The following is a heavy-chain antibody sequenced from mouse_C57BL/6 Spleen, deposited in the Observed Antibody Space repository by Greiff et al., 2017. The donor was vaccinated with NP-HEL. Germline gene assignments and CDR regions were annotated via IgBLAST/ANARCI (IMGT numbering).Heavy chain of an antibody. CDR3: ASRFITTVVATDD. CDR1: GFNIKNTY. D-gene: IGHD1-1*01. V-gene: IGHV14-3*01. CDR2: IDPANGNT. J-gene: IGHJ2*01. Sequence: VQLQQSVAELVRPGASVKLSCTASGFNIKNTYMHWVKQRPEQGLEWIGRIDPANGNTKYAPKFQGKATITADTSSNTAYLQLSSLTSEDTAIYYGASRFITTVVATDDWGQGTTLTVSS.